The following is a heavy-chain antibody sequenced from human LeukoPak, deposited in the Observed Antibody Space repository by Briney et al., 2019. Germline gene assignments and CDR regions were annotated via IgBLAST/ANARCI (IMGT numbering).Heavy chain of an antibody. V-gene: IGHV1-2*02. D-gene: IGHD3-10*01. CDR1: GYTFTGYY. CDR3: AREPFRVRGVEGRYFDL. Sequence: GASVKVSCKASGYTFTGYYMHWVRQAPGQGLEWMGWINPNSGGTNYAQKFQGRVTMTRDTSISTAYMELSRLRSDDTAVYYCAREPFRVRGVEGRYFDLWGRGTLVTVSS. J-gene: IGHJ2*01. CDR2: INPNSGGT.